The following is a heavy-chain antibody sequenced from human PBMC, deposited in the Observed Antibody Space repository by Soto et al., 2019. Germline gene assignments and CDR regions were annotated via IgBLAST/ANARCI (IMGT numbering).Heavy chain of an antibody. V-gene: IGHV4-34*01. CDR1: GGSFSGYY. Sequence: SETLSLTCAVYGGSFSGYYWSYIRQPPGKGLEWIGEINHSGTTNYNPSLKSRVTISVDTSKNQFSLKLSSVTAADTAVYYCARAYRGYSSSWYNDWGQGTLVTVS. D-gene: IGHD6-13*01. CDR3: ARAYRGYSSSWYND. CDR2: INHSGTT. J-gene: IGHJ4*02.